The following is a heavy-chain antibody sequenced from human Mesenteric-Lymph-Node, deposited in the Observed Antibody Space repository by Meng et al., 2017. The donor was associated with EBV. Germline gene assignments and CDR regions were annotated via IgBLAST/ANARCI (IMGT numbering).Heavy chain of an antibody. D-gene: IGHD6-19*01. J-gene: IGHJ4*02. V-gene: IGHV6-1*01. CDR1: GDSVSSNSVG. Sequence: QVQLQQPGPGLVKPSPTLSLTCAISGDSVSSNSVGWAWIRQSPSRGLEWLGRTYYRSKWYNDYALSVESRITMNPDTSKNQFSLQLNSVTPDDTALYYCARAVAGKGTYDSWGQGTLVTVSS. CDR2: TYYRSKWYN. CDR3: ARAVAGKGTYDS.